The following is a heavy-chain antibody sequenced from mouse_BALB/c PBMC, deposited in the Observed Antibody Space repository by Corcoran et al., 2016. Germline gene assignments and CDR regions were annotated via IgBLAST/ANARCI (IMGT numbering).Heavy chain of an antibody. CDR2: IYPGSGST. Sequence: QVQLQQSGPELVKPAASVKMSCKASGYTFTGYVLSWVKQRTGQGLEWMGEIYPGSGSTYYNEKFKGKATLTADKSSNTAYMQLSSLTSEDSAVYCCARGDYGNWFAYWGQGTLVTVSA. D-gene: IGHD2-1*01. CDR1: GYTFTGYV. V-gene: IGHV1-81*01. J-gene: IGHJ3*01. CDR3: ARGDYGNWFAY.